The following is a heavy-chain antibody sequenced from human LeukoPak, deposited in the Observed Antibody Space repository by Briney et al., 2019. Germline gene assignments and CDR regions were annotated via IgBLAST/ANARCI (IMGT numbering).Heavy chain of an antibody. CDR2: ISYDGSNK. CDR3: AREGGWLQSRGAFDI. CDR1: GFTFSSYA. Sequence: PGGSLRLSCAASGFTFSSYAMHWVRQAPGKGLEWVAVISYDGSNKYYADSVKGRFTISRDNSKNTLHLQMNSLRAEDTAVYYCAREGGWLQSRGAFDIWGQGTMVTVSS. J-gene: IGHJ3*02. D-gene: IGHD5-24*01. V-gene: IGHV3-30-3*01.